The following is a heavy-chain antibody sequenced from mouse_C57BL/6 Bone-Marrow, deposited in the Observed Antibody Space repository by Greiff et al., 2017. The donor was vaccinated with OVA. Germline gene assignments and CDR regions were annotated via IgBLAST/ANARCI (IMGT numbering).Heavy chain of an antibody. CDR3: TRAYYAGDYAMDY. D-gene: IGHD1-1*01. J-gene: IGHJ4*01. Sequence: EVKLVESGEGLVKPGGSLKLSCAASGFTFSSYAMSWVRQTPEKRLEWVAYISSGGDYIYYADTVKGRFTISRDNARNTLYLQMSSLKSEDTAMYYCTRAYYAGDYAMDYWGQGTSVTVSS. CDR2: ISSGGDYI. CDR1: GFTFSSYA. V-gene: IGHV5-9-1*02.